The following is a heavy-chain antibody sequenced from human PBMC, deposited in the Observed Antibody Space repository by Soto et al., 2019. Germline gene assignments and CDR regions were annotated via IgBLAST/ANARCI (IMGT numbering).Heavy chain of an antibody. CDR2: ISGSGGST. CDR1: GFTFSSYA. J-gene: IGHJ6*02. Sequence: GGSLRLSCAASGFTFSSYAMSWVRQAPGKGLEWVSAISGSGGSTYYADSVKGRFTISRDNSKNTLYPQMNSLRAEDTAVYYCAKRGDFWSGYYSRDYGMDVWGQGTTVTVSS. V-gene: IGHV3-23*01. D-gene: IGHD3-3*01. CDR3: AKRGDFWSGYYSRDYGMDV.